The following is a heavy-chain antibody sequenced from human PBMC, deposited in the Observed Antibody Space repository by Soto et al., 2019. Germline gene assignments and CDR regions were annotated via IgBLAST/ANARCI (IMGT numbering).Heavy chain of an antibody. Sequence: QVQLQQWGAGLLKPSETLSLTCAVYGGSFSGYYWSWIRQPPGKGLEWIGEINHSGSTNYNPSLNSRVTISVDTSKNQFSLKLSSVTAADTAVYYCARAPYGSGSWFDPWGQGTLVTVSS. V-gene: IGHV4-34*01. J-gene: IGHJ5*02. CDR2: INHSGST. CDR1: GGSFSGYY. D-gene: IGHD3-10*01. CDR3: ARAPYGSGSWFDP.